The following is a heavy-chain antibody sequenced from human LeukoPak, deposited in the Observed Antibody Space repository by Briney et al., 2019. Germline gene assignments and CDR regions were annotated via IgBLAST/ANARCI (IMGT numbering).Heavy chain of an antibody. CDR2: MNPNSGNT. CDR3: ARYSNPGWFDP. D-gene: IGHD6-13*01. V-gene: IGHV1-8*02. Sequence: ASVKVSCKASGYTFTSYDINWVRQATGQGLEWMGWMNPNSGNTGYAQKFQGRVTMTIDTSTNTAYMELRSLRSDDTATYYCARYSNPGWFDPWGQGTLVTVSS. J-gene: IGHJ5*02. CDR1: GYTFTSYD.